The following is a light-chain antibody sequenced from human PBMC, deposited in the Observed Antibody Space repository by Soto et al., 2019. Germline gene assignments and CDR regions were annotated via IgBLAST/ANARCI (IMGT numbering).Light chain of an antibody. CDR3: QQYNTYST. V-gene: IGKV1-5*03. CDR1: QTISSW. Sequence: QMTQSPSPLSGSVGDRVTITCRASQTISSWLAWYQQKPGKAPKLLIYKASTLKSGVPSRFSGSGSGTEFTLTISSLQPDDFATYYCQQYNTYSTFGQGTRLEI. CDR2: KAS. J-gene: IGKJ5*01.